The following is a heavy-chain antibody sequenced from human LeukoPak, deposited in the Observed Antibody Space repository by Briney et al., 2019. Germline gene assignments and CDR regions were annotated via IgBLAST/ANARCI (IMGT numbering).Heavy chain of an antibody. V-gene: IGHV4-59*01. J-gene: IGHJ5*02. Sequence: PSETLSLTCTVSGGSISSYYWSWIRQPPGEGLEWIGYIYYSGSTNYNPSLKSRVTISVDTSKNQFSLKLSSVTAADTAVYYCARDTLGRAPFDPWGQGTLVTVSS. CDR1: GGSISSYY. D-gene: IGHD1-26*01. CDR3: ARDTLGRAPFDP. CDR2: IYYSGST.